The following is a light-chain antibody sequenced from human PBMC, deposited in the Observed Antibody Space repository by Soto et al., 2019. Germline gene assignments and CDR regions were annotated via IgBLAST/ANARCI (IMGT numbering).Light chain of an antibody. CDR3: QQYGRSHGFT. Sequence: EIVLTQSPGTLSLSPGERATLSCRASQSVSSSYLAWYQQKPGQAPRLLIYGASSRATGIPDRFSGSGSGTDFTLTISRLEPEDFAVYYCQQYGRSHGFTCGPGTKVDIK. V-gene: IGKV3-20*01. J-gene: IGKJ3*01. CDR2: GAS. CDR1: QSVSSSY.